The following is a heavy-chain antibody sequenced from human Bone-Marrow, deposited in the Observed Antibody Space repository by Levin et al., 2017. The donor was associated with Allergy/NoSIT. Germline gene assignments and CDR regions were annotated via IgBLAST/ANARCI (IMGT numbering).Heavy chain of an antibody. CDR1: GGSLSKYY. J-gene: IGHJ4*02. Sequence: SQTLSLTCAVYGGSLSKYYWSWIRQPPGKGLEWIGEVNHGGSTNYNPSLKSRVTISLDTSKNHFSLKLNSVTAADTAVYYCATYDIVAFNFDYWGQGTLVTVSS. V-gene: IGHV4-34*01. CDR2: VNHGGST. CDR3: ATYDIVAFNFDY. D-gene: IGHD5-12*01.